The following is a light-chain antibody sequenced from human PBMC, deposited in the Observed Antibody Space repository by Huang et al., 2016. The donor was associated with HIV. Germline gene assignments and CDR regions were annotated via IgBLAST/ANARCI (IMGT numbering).Light chain of an antibody. CDR3: QQYHSLPWT. Sequence: DIQMTQSPSSLSASVGDRVTITCRASQGIGNSLAWYQHNPEKAPRLLLYATATLESGVPSRFSGGGSGTHYTLTINTLQPEDIASYYCQQYHSLPWTFGQGTKVEIK. CDR2: ATA. V-gene: IGKV1-NL1*01. J-gene: IGKJ1*01. CDR1: QGIGNS.